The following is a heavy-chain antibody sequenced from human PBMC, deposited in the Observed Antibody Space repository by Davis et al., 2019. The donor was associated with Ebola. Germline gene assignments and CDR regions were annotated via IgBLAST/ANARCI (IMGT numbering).Heavy chain of an antibody. V-gene: IGHV1-24*01. J-gene: IGHJ6*02. D-gene: IGHD6-13*01. CDR3: ATDSSSSSILYYYGMDV. Sequence: ASVKVSCKVSGYTLTELSMHWVRQAPGKGLEWMGGFDPEDGETIYAQKFQGRVTMTEDTSTDTAYMELSSLRSEDTAVYYCATDSSSSSILYYYGMDVWGQGTTVTVSS. CDR1: GYTLTELS. CDR2: FDPEDGET.